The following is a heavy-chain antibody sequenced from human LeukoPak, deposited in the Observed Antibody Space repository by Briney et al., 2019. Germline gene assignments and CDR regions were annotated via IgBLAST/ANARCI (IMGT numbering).Heavy chain of an antibody. Sequence: SETLSLTCAVSGYSISSGYYWGWIRQPPGMGLEWIGSICHSGSTYYNPSLKSRVTISVDTSKNQFSLKLRSVTAADTAVYYCARRYYYESGGYSDAFDIWGQGTMVTVSS. CDR3: ARRYYYESGGYSDAFDI. J-gene: IGHJ3*02. CDR2: ICHSGST. V-gene: IGHV4-38-2*01. D-gene: IGHD3-22*01. CDR1: GYSISSGYY.